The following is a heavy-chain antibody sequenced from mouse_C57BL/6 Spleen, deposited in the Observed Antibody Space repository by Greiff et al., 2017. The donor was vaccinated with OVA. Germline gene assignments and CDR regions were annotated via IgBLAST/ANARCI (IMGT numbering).Heavy chain of an antibody. V-gene: IGHV1-82*01. CDR2: IYPGDGDT. CDR1: GYAFSSSW. D-gene: IGHD1-1*01. Sequence: VQRVESGPELVKPGASVTISCKASGYAFSSSWMNWVKQRPGKGLEWIGRIYPGDGDTNYNGKFKGKATLTADKSSSTAYMQLSSLTSEDSAVYFCARPYYGSYFDVWGTGTTVTVSS. CDR3: ARPYYGSYFDV. J-gene: IGHJ1*03.